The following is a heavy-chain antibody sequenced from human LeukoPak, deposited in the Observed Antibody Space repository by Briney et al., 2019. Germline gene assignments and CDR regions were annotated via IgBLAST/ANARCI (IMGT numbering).Heavy chain of an antibody. CDR2: IGSSGSSI. CDR3: AKDRVEGKQWLAQFDS. Sequence: GGSLRLSCAASGFTFSSYEMNWVRQAPGKGLEWVSYIGSSGSSIYYADSVKGRFTISRDNAKNSLYLQMNSLGAEDTAVYYCAKDRVEGKQWLAQFDSWGQGTLVTVSS. J-gene: IGHJ4*02. D-gene: IGHD6-19*01. CDR1: GFTFSSYE. V-gene: IGHV3-48*03.